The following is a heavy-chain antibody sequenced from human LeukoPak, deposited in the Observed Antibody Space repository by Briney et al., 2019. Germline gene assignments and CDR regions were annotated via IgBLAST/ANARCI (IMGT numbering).Heavy chain of an antibody. J-gene: IGHJ5*02. D-gene: IGHD6-13*01. V-gene: IGHV4-34*01. CDR3: ARGRQQLTPYNWFDP. Sequence: PSETLSLTCAVYGGSFSGYYWSWIRQPPGKGLEWIGEINHSGSTNYNPSLKSRVTISVDTSKNQFSLKLSSVTAADTAVYYCARGRQQLTPYNWFDPWGQGTLVTVSS. CDR2: INHSGST. CDR1: GGSFSGYY.